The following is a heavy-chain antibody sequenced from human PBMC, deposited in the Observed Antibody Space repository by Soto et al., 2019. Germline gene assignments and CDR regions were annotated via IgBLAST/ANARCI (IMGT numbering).Heavy chain of an antibody. D-gene: IGHD3-3*01. J-gene: IGHJ4*02. CDR3: ARGRADLPNITIFGVVIPEFDY. Sequence: PSETLSLTCTVSGGSISSGGYYWSWIRQHPGKGLEWIGYIYYSGSTYYNPSLKSRVTISVDTSKNQFSLKLSSVTAADTAVYYCARGRADLPNITIFGVVIPEFDYWGQGTLVTVSS. CDR2: IYYSGST. CDR1: GGSISSGGYY. V-gene: IGHV4-31*03.